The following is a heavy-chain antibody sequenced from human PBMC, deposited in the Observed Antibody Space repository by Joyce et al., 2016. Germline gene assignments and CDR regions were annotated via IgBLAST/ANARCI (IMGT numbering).Heavy chain of an antibody. Sequence: QVQLVESGGGVVQPGRSLRLSCAASGLTLSNYGVHWVRQAPGKGLELVAVISYDGIYKYYADSVKGRFTISRDNSKNTVFLEMNSLRTEDTAVYYCAKILTATYSSGWFLDYWCQGTLVTVSS. D-gene: IGHD6-25*01. CDR1: GLTLSNYG. CDR3: AKILTATYSSGWFLDY. J-gene: IGHJ4*02. CDR2: ISYDGIYK. V-gene: IGHV3-30*18.